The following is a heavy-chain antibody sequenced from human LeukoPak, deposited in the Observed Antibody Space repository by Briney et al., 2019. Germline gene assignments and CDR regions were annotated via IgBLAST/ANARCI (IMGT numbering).Heavy chain of an antibody. Sequence: ASVKVSCKASGGTFSSYAISWVRQAPGQGLEWMGRIIPTLGIANYAQKFQGRVTITADKSTSTAYMELSSLRSEDTAVYYCARAYCSSTSCYNFDYWGQGTLVTVSS. CDR3: ARAYCSSTSCYNFDY. V-gene: IGHV1-69*04. CDR1: GGTFSSYA. J-gene: IGHJ4*02. D-gene: IGHD2-2*02. CDR2: IIPTLGIA.